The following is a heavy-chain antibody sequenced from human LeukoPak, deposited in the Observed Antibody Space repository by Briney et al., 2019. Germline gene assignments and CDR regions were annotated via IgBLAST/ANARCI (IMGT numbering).Heavy chain of an antibody. CDR3: ARGYFDWLLPTVWFDP. J-gene: IGHJ5*02. CDR2: IYYNGNT. CDR1: GASISSNPYY. Sequence: SETLSLTCTVSGASISSNPYYWGWIRQPPGKGLEWIGDIYYNGNTYYNVSLKSRVTISLDTSKNQFSLKLSSVTAADTAVYYCARGYFDWLLPTVWFDPWGQGTLVTVSS. V-gene: IGHV4-39*07. D-gene: IGHD3-9*01.